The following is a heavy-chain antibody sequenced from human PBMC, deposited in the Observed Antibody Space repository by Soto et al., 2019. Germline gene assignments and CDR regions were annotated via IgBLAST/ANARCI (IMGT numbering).Heavy chain of an antibody. V-gene: IGHV4-4*07. J-gene: IGHJ5*02. CDR1: GGSMSSYY. D-gene: IGHD3-3*01. CDR3: ARGQRFSDWFDP. CDR2: VYSSGGT. Sequence: QVHLQQSGPGLVNPSETLSLTCTVSGGSMSSYYWTWIRQPDGKGLEWIGRVYSSGGTHYNPSLKSRVTISLDTSKNQFSLRLLSVTDADTAVYYCARGQRFSDWFDPWGQGNLVTVSS.